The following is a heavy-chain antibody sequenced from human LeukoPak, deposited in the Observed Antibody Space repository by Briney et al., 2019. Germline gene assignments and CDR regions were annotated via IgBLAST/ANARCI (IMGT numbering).Heavy chain of an antibody. J-gene: IGHJ4*02. Sequence: ETLSLTCTVSGGSISSYYWSWIRQPPGKGLEWIGYIYYSGSTNYNPSLKSRVTISVDTSKNQFSLKLSSVTAADTAVYYCARVAKYGDYGSFDYWGQGTLVTVSS. D-gene: IGHD4-17*01. CDR2: IYYSGST. V-gene: IGHV4-59*01. CDR3: ARVAKYGDYGSFDY. CDR1: GGSISSYY.